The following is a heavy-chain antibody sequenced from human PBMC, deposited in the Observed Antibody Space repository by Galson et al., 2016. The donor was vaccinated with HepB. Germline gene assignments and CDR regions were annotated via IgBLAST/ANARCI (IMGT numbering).Heavy chain of an antibody. D-gene: IGHD1-26*01. Sequence: TLSLTCAVSGASINTGDYYWSWIRQHPGKGLEWIAYIYYSGSTYYNPSLGSRVTISADTSKNQFSLQLNSVTAADTAVYFCAVVGVTTGYWGQGTLVTVSS. J-gene: IGHJ4*02. CDR1: GASINTGDYY. CDR2: IYYSGST. CDR3: AVVGVTTGY. V-gene: IGHV4-31*11.